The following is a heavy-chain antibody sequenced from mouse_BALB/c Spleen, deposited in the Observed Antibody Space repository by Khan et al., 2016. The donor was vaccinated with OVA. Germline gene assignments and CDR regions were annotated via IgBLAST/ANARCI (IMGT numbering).Heavy chain of an antibody. CDR3: ARPPYFSYTLDY. D-gene: IGHD2-10*01. CDR1: GYTFTNYG. V-gene: IGHV9-3-1*01. CDR2: INTYTGEP. Sequence: QIQLVQSGPELKKPGETVKISCKASGYTFTNYGMNWVKQSPGKALKWMGWINTYTGEPTYADDFTGRFAFSLETSASTAYLQINNLTNEDTATYFCARPPYFSYTLDYWGQGTSVTVSS. J-gene: IGHJ4*01.